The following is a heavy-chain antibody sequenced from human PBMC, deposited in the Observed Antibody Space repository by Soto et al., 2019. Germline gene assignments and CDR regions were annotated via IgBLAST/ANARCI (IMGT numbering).Heavy chain of an antibody. CDR1: GFTFTSSA. CDR3: AAFGGGAMAIGAFDI. CDR2: IVVGSGNT. D-gene: IGHD3-10*01. Sequence: ASVKVSCKASGFTFTSSAMQWVRQARGQRLEWIGWIVVGSGNTNYAQKFQERVTITRDMSTSTAYMELSSLRSEDTAVYYCAAFGGGAMAIGAFDIWGQGTMVTVSS. J-gene: IGHJ3*02. V-gene: IGHV1-58*02.